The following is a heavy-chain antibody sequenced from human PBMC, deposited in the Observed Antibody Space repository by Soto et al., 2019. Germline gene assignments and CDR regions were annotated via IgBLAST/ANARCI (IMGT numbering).Heavy chain of an antibody. D-gene: IGHD3-10*01. J-gene: IGHJ6*02. CDR1: GGSISSYY. V-gene: IGHV4-59*01. CDR3: ARQSGSGRSYTDYGLDV. Sequence: SETLPLTCTVSGGSISSYYWSLIRQPPGKGLEWIGYIYCSGSTNYNPSLKGRVTISVDTSKNQFSLKLSSVTAADTAVYYSARQSGSGRSYTDYGLDVWDPGVRFTISS. CDR2: IYCSGST.